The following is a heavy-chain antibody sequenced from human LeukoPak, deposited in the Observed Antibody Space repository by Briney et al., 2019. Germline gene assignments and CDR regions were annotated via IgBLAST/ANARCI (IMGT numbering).Heavy chain of an antibody. CDR1: GGSISSGGYY. V-gene: IGHV4-31*03. CDR3: ARGGDIVVVRAAMSVPYAFDI. D-gene: IGHD2-2*01. J-gene: IGHJ3*02. Sequence: SQTLSLTCTVSGGSISSGGYYWSWIRQHPGKDLEWIGYIYYSGSTYYNPSLKSRVTISVDTSKNQFSLKLSSVTAADTAVYYCARGGDIVVVRAAMSVPYAFDIWGQGTMVTVSS. CDR2: IYYSGST.